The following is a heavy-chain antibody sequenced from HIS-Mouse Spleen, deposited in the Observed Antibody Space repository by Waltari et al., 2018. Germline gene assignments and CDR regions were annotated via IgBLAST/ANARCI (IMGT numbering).Heavy chain of an antibody. CDR2: IYYSWIT. CDR1: GGSISSSSYY. D-gene: IGHD6-13*01. CDR3: AREIPYSSSWYDWYFDL. Sequence: QLQLQESGPGLVKPSETLSLTCTVSGGSISSSSYYWGWIRQPPGKGLEWIGSIYYSWITYYSPSLKSRVTISVDTSKNQFSLKLSSVTAADTAVYYCAREIPYSSSWYDWYFDLWGRGTLVTVSS. V-gene: IGHV4-39*07. J-gene: IGHJ2*01.